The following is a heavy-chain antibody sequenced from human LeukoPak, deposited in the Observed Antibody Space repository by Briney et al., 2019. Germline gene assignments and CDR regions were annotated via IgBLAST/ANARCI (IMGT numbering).Heavy chain of an antibody. V-gene: IGHV3-53*05. CDR1: GFTVSSNY. Sequence: GGSLRLSCAASGFTVSSNYMSWVRQAPGKGLEWVSVIYIGGDTYYADSVKGRFTISRDNSKNTLYLQMNSLRAEDTAVYYCAKEDSSSWSNFDYWGQGTLATVSS. CDR2: IYIGGDT. J-gene: IGHJ4*02. D-gene: IGHD6-13*01. CDR3: AKEDSSSWSNFDY.